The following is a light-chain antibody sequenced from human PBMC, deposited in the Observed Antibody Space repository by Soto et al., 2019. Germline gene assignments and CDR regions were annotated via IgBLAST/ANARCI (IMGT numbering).Light chain of an antibody. CDR2: DVS. Sequence: QSALTQPASVSGSPGQSITISCTGTSSDVGGYNSVSWYQQHPGKAPKLMIYDVSNRPSGVSNRFSGSKSVNTASLTISGLQAEDEADSYCSSYTSSSTVVFGGGTKLTVL. CDR1: SSDVGGYNS. CDR3: SSYTSSSTVV. J-gene: IGLJ2*01. V-gene: IGLV2-14*03.